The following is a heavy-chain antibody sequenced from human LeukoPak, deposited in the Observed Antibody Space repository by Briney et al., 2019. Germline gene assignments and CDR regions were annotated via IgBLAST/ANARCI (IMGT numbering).Heavy chain of an antibody. D-gene: IGHD5-24*01. CDR2: INPNSGGT. V-gene: IGHV1-2*02. CDR3: ARSEEMATTRGGFDY. CDR1: GYTFTDFY. Sequence: GASVKVSCKASGYTFTDFYMHWVRQAPGQGLEWMAWINPNSGGTHYAQKFQGRVTMTRDTSISTAYMELSRLRSDDTAVYYCARSEEMATTRGGFDYWGQGTLVTVSS. J-gene: IGHJ4*02.